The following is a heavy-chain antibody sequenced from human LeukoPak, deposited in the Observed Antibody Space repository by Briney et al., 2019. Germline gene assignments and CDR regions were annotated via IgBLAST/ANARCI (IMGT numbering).Heavy chain of an antibody. J-gene: IGHJ4*02. V-gene: IGHV3-23*01. D-gene: IGHD2-2*01. CDR2: ISGGGIST. CDR3: AKDSWKTVPAASDY. Sequence: GSLKLSCAASGFTFKNYAMSRVRQAPGKGLEWVSAISGGGISTYYADSVKGRFTISRDNSKNTVYLQMNSLRAEDTAIYYCAKDSWKTVPAASDYWGQGTLVTVSS. CDR1: GFTFKNYA.